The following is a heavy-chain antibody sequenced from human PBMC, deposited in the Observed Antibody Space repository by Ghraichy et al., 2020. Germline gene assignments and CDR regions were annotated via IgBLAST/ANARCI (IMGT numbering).Heavy chain of an antibody. CDR1: GGSISSGSYY. Sequence: SQTLSLTCTVSGGSISSGSYYWSWIRQPAGKGLEWIGRIYTSGSTNYNPSLKSRVTISVDTSKNQFSLKLSSVTAADTAVYYCARDRTGTTYDYYYYGMDVWGQGTTVTVSS. J-gene: IGHJ6*02. D-gene: IGHD1-7*01. CDR3: ARDRTGTTYDYYYYGMDV. V-gene: IGHV4-61*02. CDR2: IYTSGST.